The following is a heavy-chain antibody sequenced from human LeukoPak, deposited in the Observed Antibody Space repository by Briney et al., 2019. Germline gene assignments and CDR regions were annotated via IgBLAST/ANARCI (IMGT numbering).Heavy chain of an antibody. CDR2: IIPILGIA. V-gene: IGHV1-69*04. CDR1: GGTFSSYA. D-gene: IGHD2-21*02. Sequence: SVKVSRKASGGTFSSYAISWVRQAPGQGLEWMGRIIPILGIANYAQEFQGRVTITADKSTSTAYMELSSLRSEDTAVYYCARAGEYCGGDCYSYYFDYWGQGTLVTVSS. CDR3: ARAGEYCGGDCYSYYFDY. J-gene: IGHJ4*02.